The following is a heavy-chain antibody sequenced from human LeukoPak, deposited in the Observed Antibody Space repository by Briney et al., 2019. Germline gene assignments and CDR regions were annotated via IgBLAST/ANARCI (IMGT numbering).Heavy chain of an antibody. D-gene: IGHD2-8*01. V-gene: IGHV1-2*02. CDR2: INPNSGGT. J-gene: IGHJ4*02. CDR1: GYTFTDFY. Sequence: ASVKVSCKASGYTFTDFYIHWVRQAPGQGLEWMGWINPNSGGTNYAQKFQGRVTMTRDTSISTAYIELSRLGSDDTAVYYCARVAVLMLYGSSFYYFDYWGQGAQVTVSS. CDR3: ARVAVLMLYGSSFYYFDY.